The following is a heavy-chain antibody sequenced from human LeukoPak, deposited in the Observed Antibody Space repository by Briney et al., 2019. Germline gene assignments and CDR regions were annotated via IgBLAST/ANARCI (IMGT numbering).Heavy chain of an antibody. D-gene: IGHD2-2*01. CDR3: ARRVLIVPGGNGLTFDF. J-gene: IGHJ4*02. CDR2: INWNGGST. CDR1: GFTFDDYG. V-gene: IGHV3-20*04. Sequence: PGGSLRLSCAASGFTFDDYGMSWVRQAPGKGLEWVSGINWNGGSTGYADSVKGRFSIFRDNAKSSLYLQMNSLRVDDTALYYFARRVLIVPGGNGLTFDFWGQGALVTVSS.